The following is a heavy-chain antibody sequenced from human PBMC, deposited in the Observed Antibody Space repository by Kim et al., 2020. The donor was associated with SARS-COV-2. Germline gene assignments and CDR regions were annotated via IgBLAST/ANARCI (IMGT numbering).Heavy chain of an antibody. D-gene: IGHD3-10*01. V-gene: IGHV3-15*01. CDR3: TTWQLWFGELSLSVDY. Sequence: GGSLRLSCAASGFTFSNAWMSWVRQAPGKGLEWVGRIKSKTDGGTTDYAAPVKGRFTISRDDSKNTLYLQMNSLKTEDTAVYYCTTWQLWFGELSLSVDYWGQGTLVTVSS. CDR2: IKSKTDGGTT. CDR1: GFTFSNAW. J-gene: IGHJ4*02.